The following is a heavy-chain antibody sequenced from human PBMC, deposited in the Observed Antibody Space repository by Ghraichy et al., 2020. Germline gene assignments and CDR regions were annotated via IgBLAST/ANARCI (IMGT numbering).Heavy chain of an antibody. CDR3: AKEGYDVWSDYYPNWFDP. CDR1: GFTFGNYG. CDR2: ISWNSSSI. V-gene: IGHV3-9*01. Sequence: GGSLRLSCAASGFTFGNYGMNWVRQAPGKGLEWVSNISWNSSSICYADSVKGRFTISRDNAKNSLYLQMNSLRAEDTALYYCAKEGYDVWSDYYPNWFDPWGQGTLVTVSS. D-gene: IGHD3-3*01. J-gene: IGHJ5*02.